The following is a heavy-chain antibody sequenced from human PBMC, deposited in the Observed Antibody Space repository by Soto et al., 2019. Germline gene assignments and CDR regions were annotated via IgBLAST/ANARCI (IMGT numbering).Heavy chain of an antibody. J-gene: IGHJ3*02. D-gene: IGHD3-22*01. Sequence: QVQLQESGPGLVKPSETLSLTCTVSGGSISSYYWSWIRQPAGKGLEWIGRIYTSGSTNYNPSLKSRVTMSVDTSKNQFSLKLSSVTAADTAVYYCARAMLPYYYDSSGYSPFDIWGQGTMVTVSS. CDR3: ARAMLPYYYDSSGYSPFDI. CDR1: GGSISSYY. V-gene: IGHV4-4*07. CDR2: IYTSGST.